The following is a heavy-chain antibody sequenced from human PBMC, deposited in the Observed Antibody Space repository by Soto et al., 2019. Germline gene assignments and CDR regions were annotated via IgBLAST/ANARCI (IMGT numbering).Heavy chain of an antibody. J-gene: IGHJ4*02. CDR3: ASSQYDFWSGYYAPPLDY. CDR1: GFTFSSYA. CDR2: ISGSGGST. V-gene: IGHV3-23*01. D-gene: IGHD3-3*01. Sequence: PGGSLRLSCAASGFTFSSYAMSWVRQAPGKGLEWVSAISGSGGSTYYADSVKGRFTISRDNSKNTLYLQMNSLRAEDTAVYYCASSQYDFWSGYYAPPLDYWGQGTLVTVSS.